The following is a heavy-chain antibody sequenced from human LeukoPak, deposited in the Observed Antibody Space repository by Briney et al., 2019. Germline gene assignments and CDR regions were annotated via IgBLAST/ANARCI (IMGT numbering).Heavy chain of an antibody. CDR1: GGSISSSSYY. CDR3: ARRGHYDSSGPPFDY. CDR2: IYYSGST. J-gene: IGHJ4*02. D-gene: IGHD3-22*01. Sequence: SETLSLTCTVSGGSISSSSYYWGWIRQPPGKGLEWIGSIYYSGSTYYNLSLKSRVTISVDTSKNRFSLKLSSVTAADTAVYYCARRGHYDSSGPPFDYWGQGTLVTVSS. V-gene: IGHV4-39*07.